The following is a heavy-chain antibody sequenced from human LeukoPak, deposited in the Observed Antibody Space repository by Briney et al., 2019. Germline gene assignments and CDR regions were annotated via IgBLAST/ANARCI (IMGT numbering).Heavy chain of an antibody. V-gene: IGHV3-23*01. Sequence: GGSLRLSCAVSGITLSNYGMSRVRQAPGKGLEWVSAISGRGDSTYCANFVKGRFTISRDNSKSTLYLQMNSLRAEDTAVYYCAKDRVSPGFNLFDPWGQGTLVTVSS. D-gene: IGHD2/OR15-2a*01. CDR1: GITLSNYG. CDR2: ISGRGDST. CDR3: AKDRVSPGFNLFDP. J-gene: IGHJ5*02.